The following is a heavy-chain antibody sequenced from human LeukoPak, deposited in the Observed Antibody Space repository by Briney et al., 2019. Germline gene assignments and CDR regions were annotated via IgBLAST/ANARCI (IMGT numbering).Heavy chain of an antibody. J-gene: IGHJ5*02. CDR2: IYYSGST. D-gene: IGHD4-17*01. Sequence: PSETLSLTCAVYGGSFSGYYWSWIRQPPGKGLGWIGNIYYSGSTNYNPSLKSRVTISVDTSKNQFSLKLSSVTAADTAVYYCARDYGTTEDRYWFDPWGQGTLVTVSS. CDR1: GGSFSGYY. V-gene: IGHV4-59*01. CDR3: ARDYGTTEDRYWFDP.